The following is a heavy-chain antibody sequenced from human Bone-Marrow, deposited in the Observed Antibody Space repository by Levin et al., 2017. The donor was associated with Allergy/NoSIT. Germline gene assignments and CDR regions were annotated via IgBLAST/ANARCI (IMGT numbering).Heavy chain of an antibody. V-gene: IGHV3-30-3*01. CDR3: ARRDATLEYFGMDV. CDR2: ISYDGSNK. J-gene: IGHJ6*02. Sequence: SCVASEFTFSNYAMHWVRQAPGKGLEWMACISYDGSNKYYADSVKGRFTTSRDNSKNTLYLQMNSLRAEDTAVYYCARRDATLEYFGMDVWGQGTTVTVSS. CDR1: EFTFSNYA. D-gene: IGHD2/OR15-2a*01.